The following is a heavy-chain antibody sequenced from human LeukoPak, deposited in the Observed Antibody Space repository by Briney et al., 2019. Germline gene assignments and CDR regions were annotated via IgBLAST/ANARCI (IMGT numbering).Heavy chain of an antibody. J-gene: IGHJ4*02. CDR1: GFTFSSYA. Sequence: GGSLRLSCAVSGFTFSSYAFHWVRQAPGKGLEWVATLSFDGSNKYYADSVKGRFTFSRDNSKRTLYLQMNSLRAEDTAVYYCARDARQEWLRLGTLYYWGQGSLVTVSS. V-gene: IGHV3-30*04. CDR2: LSFDGSNK. D-gene: IGHD5-12*01. CDR3: ARDARQEWLRLGTLYY.